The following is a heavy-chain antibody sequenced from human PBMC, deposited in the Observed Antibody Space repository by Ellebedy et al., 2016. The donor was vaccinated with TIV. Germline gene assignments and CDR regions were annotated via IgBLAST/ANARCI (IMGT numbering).Heavy chain of an antibody. D-gene: IGHD5-12*01. CDR2: INPSGGST. V-gene: IGHV1-46*01. Sequence: ASVKVSCKASGYTFTGYYMHWVRQAPGQGLEWMGIINPSGGSTSYAQKFQGRVTMTRDTSTSTVYMELSSLRSEDTAVYYCARAGGIVATIMYYYGMDVWGQGTTVTVSS. CDR1: GYTFTGYY. J-gene: IGHJ6*02. CDR3: ARAGGIVATIMYYYGMDV.